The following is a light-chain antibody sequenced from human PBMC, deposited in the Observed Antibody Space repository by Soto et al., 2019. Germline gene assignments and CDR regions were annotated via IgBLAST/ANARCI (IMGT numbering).Light chain of an antibody. Sequence: DIQMTQSASSLSASVGDRFTIACRASQGIDNHLAWYQQKPGKAPKLLIYAASTLQSGVPSRFTGSGSGTDFTLTISSLQPEDAATYYCQKCKVAPFTFGGGTKVDIK. CDR1: QGIDNH. CDR2: AAS. CDR3: QKCKVAPFT. V-gene: IGKV1-27*01. J-gene: IGKJ4*01.